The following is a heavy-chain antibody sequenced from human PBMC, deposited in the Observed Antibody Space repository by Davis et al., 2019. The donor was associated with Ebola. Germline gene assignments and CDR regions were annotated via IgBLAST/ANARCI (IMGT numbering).Heavy chain of an antibody. CDR1: GYTFTNYD. D-gene: IGHD1-7*01. CDR2: MNLYSVNA. V-gene: IGHV1-8*01. Sequence: ASVKVSCKASGYTFTNYDINWVRQATGQGLEWMGWMNLYSVNAGYAQKFQGRVSMTRTTSISTAYMELSSLSSEDTAVYYCTRAPPGSNWNYGGNWFDPWGQGTLVTVSS. J-gene: IGHJ5*02. CDR3: TRAPPGSNWNYGGNWFDP.